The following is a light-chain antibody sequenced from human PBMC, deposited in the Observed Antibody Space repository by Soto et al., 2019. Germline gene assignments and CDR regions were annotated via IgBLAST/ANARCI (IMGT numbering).Light chain of an antibody. CDR1: QTISTN. Sequence: VMTQSPATLSVSPGERVTLSCPAGQTISTNLAWYQQKLGQAPRLLIFDASTRAADIPVRFSSRGSGTDFSLTISSVQSEDFAVYYCQQYDSWPLYTFRQGTKLE. V-gene: IGKV3-15*01. CDR3: QQYDSWPLYT. J-gene: IGKJ2*01. CDR2: DAS.